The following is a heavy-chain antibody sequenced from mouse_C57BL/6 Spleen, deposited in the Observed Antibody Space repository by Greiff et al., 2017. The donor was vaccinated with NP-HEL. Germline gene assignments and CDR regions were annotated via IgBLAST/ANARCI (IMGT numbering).Heavy chain of an antibody. V-gene: IGHV5-16*01. CDR1: GFTFSDYY. CDR2: INYDGSST. Sequence: EVKLMESEGGLVQPGSSMKLSCTASGFTFSDYYMAWVRQVPEKGLEWVANINYDGSSTYYLDSLKSRFIISRDNAKNILYLQMSSLKSEDTATYYCARGGAMDYWGQGTSVTVSS. J-gene: IGHJ4*01. CDR3: ARGGAMDY.